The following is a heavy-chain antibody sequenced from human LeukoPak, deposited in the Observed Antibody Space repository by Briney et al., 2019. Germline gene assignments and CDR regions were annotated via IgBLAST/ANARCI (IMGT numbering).Heavy chain of an antibody. CDR1: GFTFSRYE. D-gene: IGHD1-20*01. J-gene: IGHJ4*02. CDR3: ARGHNCNEEGWDY. V-gene: IGHV3-48*03. CDR2: ISSSGGTM. Sequence: GGSLRLSCAASGFTFSRYEMNWVPQAPGQGLEWISYISSSGGTMYSADSVKGRFTISRDNPKSSLYLQMNSLRAEDTALYYCARGHNCNEEGWDYWGQGTLVTVSS.